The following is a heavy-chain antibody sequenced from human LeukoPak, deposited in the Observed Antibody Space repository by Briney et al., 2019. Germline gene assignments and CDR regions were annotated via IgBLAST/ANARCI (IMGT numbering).Heavy chain of an antibody. Sequence: SETLSLTCAIYGGSFSGYYWNWIRQPPGKGLEWIGEIKHSGSTNYNPSLKSRVTISVDTSKNQFSLKLTSVTAADTAVYYCAREGENTDFWSGYSTNWFDPWGQGTLVTVSS. V-gene: IGHV4-34*01. J-gene: IGHJ5*02. CDR3: AREGENTDFWSGYSTNWFDP. CDR1: GGSFSGYY. D-gene: IGHD3-3*01. CDR2: IKHSGST.